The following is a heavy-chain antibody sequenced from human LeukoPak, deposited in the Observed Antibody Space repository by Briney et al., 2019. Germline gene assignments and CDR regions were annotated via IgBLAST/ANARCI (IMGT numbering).Heavy chain of an antibody. D-gene: IGHD6-13*01. CDR3: AREAAGFYYYYYGMDV. CDR1: GGSISSGGYY. Sequence: PPQTLSLTCTVSGGSISSGGYYWSWIRQHPGTGLEWIGYIYYSGSTYYNPSLKSRVTISVDTSKNQFSLKLSSVTAADTAVYYCAREAAGFYYYYYGMDVWGQGTTVTVSS. V-gene: IGHV4-31*03. CDR2: IYYSGST. J-gene: IGHJ6*02.